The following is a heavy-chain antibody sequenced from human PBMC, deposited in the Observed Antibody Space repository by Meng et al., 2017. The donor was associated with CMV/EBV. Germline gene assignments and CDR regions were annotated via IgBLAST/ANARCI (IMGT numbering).Heavy chain of an antibody. Sequence: GESLKISCAASGFTFSSYSMNWVRQAPGKRPEWVANINQDGRQKYHVGSLQGRFTISRDNPKNSLYLQMDRLTADDTAVYYCATLTTGVPWFDPWGQGTLVTVSS. CDR3: ATLTTGVPWFDP. CDR2: INQDGRQK. CDR1: GFTFSSYS. D-gene: IGHD1-14*01. J-gene: IGHJ5*02. V-gene: IGHV3-7*01.